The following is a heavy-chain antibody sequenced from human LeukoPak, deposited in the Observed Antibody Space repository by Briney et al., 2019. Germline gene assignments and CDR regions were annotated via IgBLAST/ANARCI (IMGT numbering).Heavy chain of an antibody. D-gene: IGHD3-3*01. V-gene: IGHV1-46*01. Sequence: FQGRVTITRDTSTSTVYMELSSLRSEDTAVYYCARDPGYDFWSGYLGYFDYWGQGTLVTVSS. J-gene: IGHJ4*02. CDR3: ARDPGYDFWSGYLGYFDY.